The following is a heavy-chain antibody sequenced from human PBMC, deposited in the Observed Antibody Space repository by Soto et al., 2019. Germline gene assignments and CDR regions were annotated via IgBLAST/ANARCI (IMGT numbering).Heavy chain of an antibody. CDR3: AKSIAAAGEDEYYFDY. Sequence: GGSLRLSCAASGFTFSSYAMSWVRQAPGKGLEWVSAISGSGGSTYYADSVKGRFTISRDNSKNTLYLQMNSLRAEDTAVYYCAKSIAAAGEDEYYFDYWGQGTLVTVSS. CDR1: GFTFSSYA. J-gene: IGHJ4*02. D-gene: IGHD6-13*01. CDR2: ISGSGGST. V-gene: IGHV3-23*01.